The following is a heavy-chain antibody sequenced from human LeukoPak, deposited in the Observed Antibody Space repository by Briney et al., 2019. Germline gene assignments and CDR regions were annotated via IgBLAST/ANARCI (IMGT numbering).Heavy chain of an antibody. CDR3: ARDSLFGVVSLPFDY. CDR2: INHSGST. J-gene: IGHJ4*02. CDR1: GGSFSGYY. V-gene: IGHV4-34*01. D-gene: IGHD3-3*01. Sequence: SETLSLTCAVYGGSFSGYYWSWVRQPPGKGLEWIGEINHSGSTNYNPSLKSRVTISVDTSKNQFSLKLSSVTAADTAVYYCARDSLFGVVSLPFDYWGQGTLVTVSS.